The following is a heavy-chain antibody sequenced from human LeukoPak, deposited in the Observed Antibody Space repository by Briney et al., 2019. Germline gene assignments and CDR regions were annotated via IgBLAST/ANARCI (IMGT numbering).Heavy chain of an antibody. J-gene: IGHJ4*02. CDR3: ARASGPSDY. D-gene: IGHD3-10*01. CDR2: IWSDGSNK. V-gene: IGHV3-33*01. Sequence: PGRSLRLSCAASGFTFSIYGIHWVRQAPGKGLEWVAVIWSDGSNKYYGDSVKGRFTISRDNSKDTLYLQMSNLRAEDTAVYYCARASGPSDYWGQGTLVTVSS. CDR1: GFTFSIYG.